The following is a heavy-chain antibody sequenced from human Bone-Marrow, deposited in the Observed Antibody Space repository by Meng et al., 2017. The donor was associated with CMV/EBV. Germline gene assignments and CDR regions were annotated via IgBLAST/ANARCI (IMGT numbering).Heavy chain of an antibody. V-gene: IGHV3-7*01. CDR3: ARDSRLGVAYYYYGMDV. D-gene: IGHD2-15*01. J-gene: IGHJ6*02. Sequence: GESMKISCAAAGSTFSSYWMSWVRQAPGKGLEWVVNIKQDGSEKYYVDSVNGRFTISRDNAKNSLYLQMNSLRAEDTAVYYCARDSRLGVAYYYYGMDVWGQGTTVTVSS. CDR1: GSTFSSYW. CDR2: IKQDGSEK.